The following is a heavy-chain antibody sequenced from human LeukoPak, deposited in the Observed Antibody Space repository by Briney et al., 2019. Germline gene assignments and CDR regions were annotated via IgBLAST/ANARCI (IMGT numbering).Heavy chain of an antibody. CDR3: ARHRSYSGSYFPYYYYYYGMDV. V-gene: IGHV4-39*01. J-gene: IGHJ6*02. CDR2: IYYSGST. D-gene: IGHD1-26*01. CDR1: GGSISSSSYY. Sequence: SETLSLTCTASGGSISSSSYYWGWIRQPPGKGLEWIGSIYYSGSTYYNPSLKSRVTISVDTSKNQFSLKLSSVTAADTAVYYCARHRSYSGSYFPYYYYYYGMDVWGQGTTVTVSS.